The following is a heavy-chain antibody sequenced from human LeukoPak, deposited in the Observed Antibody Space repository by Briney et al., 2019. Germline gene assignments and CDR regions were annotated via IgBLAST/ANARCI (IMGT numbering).Heavy chain of an antibody. Sequence: GRSLRLSCAASGFTFSSYAMHWVRQAPGKGLERVAVISYDGSNKYYADSVKGRFTISRDNSKNTLYLQMNSLRAEDTAVYYCARELYCSSTSCTHPFDYWGQGTLVTVSS. CDR1: GFTFSSYA. CDR3: ARELYCSSTSCTHPFDY. V-gene: IGHV3-30*01. D-gene: IGHD2-2*01. J-gene: IGHJ4*02. CDR2: ISYDGSNK.